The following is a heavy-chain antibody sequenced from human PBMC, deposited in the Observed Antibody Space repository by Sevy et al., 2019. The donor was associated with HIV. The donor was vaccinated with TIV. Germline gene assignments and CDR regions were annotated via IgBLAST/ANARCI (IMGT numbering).Heavy chain of an antibody. J-gene: IGHJ4*02. V-gene: IGHV5-51*01. CDR1: GYSFTTYW. Sequence: GESLKISCKGSGYSFTTYWIGWVRQMPGKGLEWMGIIYPGDSDTRYSPSFQGQVTISADKSISTAYLQWSSLKASDTAMYYCAIRNTNSQGYFDYWGQGTLVTVSS. D-gene: IGHD1-1*01. CDR2: IYPGDSDT. CDR3: AIRNTNSQGYFDY.